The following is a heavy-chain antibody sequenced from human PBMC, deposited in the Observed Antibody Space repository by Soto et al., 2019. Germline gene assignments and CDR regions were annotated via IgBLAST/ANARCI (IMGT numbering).Heavy chain of an antibody. CDR3: ARRPERIAEIGWFDP. V-gene: IGHV3-48*01. CDR2: ISSSSSTI. CDR1: GFTFSSYS. D-gene: IGHD6-13*01. Sequence: EVQLVESGGGLVQPGGSLRLSCAASGFTFSSYSMNWVRQAPGKGLEWVSYISSSSSTIYYADSVKGRFTISRDNAKNSLYLQMNSLRAEDTAVYYSARRPERIAEIGWFDPWGQGTLVTVSS. J-gene: IGHJ5*02.